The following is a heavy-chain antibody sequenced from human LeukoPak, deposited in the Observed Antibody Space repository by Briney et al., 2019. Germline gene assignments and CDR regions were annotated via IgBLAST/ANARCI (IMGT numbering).Heavy chain of an antibody. V-gene: IGHV3-74*01. CDR2: INTDGSNT. J-gene: IGHJ4*02. CDR1: GFTFSSYW. Sequence: GGSLRLSCAASGFTFSSYWMHWVRQAPGKGLVWVSRINTDGSNTIYADSVEGRFTISRDNAKNTVYLQMNSLRAEDTAVYYCARDQSIAGPTTADYWGQGTLVTVSS. D-gene: IGHD1-26*01. CDR3: ARDQSIAGPTTADY.